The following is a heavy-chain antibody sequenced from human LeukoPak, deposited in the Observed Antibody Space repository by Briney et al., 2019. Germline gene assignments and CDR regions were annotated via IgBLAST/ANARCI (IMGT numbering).Heavy chain of an antibody. D-gene: IGHD1-26*01. CDR1: GGSISSYY. CDR2: IYYSGST. CDR3: ARDSGSHPGNELDY. V-gene: IGHV4-59*01. Sequence: SETLSLTCTVSGGSISSYYWSWIRQPPGKGLEWIGYIYYSGSTNYNPSLKSRVTISVDTSKNQFSLKLSSVTAADTAVYYCARDSGSHPGNELDYWGQGTLVTVSS. J-gene: IGHJ4*02.